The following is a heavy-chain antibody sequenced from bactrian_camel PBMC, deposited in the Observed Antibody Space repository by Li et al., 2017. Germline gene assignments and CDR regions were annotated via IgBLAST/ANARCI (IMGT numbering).Heavy chain of an antibody. CDR2: HYSMMSHT. CDR3: AARGPYCYTKLSVADSTY. D-gene: IGHD2*01. Sequence: QVQLVESGGDSVQAGGSLGLSCVSSAHISSFYCMAWFRQAPGKEREGVAAHYSMMSHTTYIDSVKGRFTVSQDNAKNTVYLQMNSLKPEDTAMYYCAARGPYCYTKLSVADSTYWGQGTQVTVS. CDR1: AHISSFYC. V-gene: IGHV3S53*01. J-gene: IGHJ4*01.